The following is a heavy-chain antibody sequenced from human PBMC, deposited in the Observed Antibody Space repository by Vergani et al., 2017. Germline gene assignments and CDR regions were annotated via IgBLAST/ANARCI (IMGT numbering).Heavy chain of an antibody. J-gene: IGHJ4*02. CDR1: GYSFTTYD. D-gene: IGHD1-14*01. CDR2: INPNSGNT. CDR3: TRGLPRTLTTETYYFDD. V-gene: IGHV1-8*03. Sequence: QVQLVQSGAEVKKPGASVKLSCKASGYSFTTYDINWVRQALGHGLEWLGWINPNSGNTGYARRFEGRVTITRDTAISTAYMELSGLYSDDTAVYYCTRGLPRTLTTETYYFDDWGQGTLVSVSP.